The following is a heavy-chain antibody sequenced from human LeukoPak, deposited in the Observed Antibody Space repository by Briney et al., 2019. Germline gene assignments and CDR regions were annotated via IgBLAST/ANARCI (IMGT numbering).Heavy chain of an antibody. CDR1: GLTFDGSW. Sequence: GGSLRLSRAASGLTFDGSWMNWVRQAPGKGLEWVANMDPSGSQKRYVDSVKGRFSISKDNPGTSLYLEMYSLRAEDTAIYYCAIWTSGNYWGQGTLVTVSS. CDR3: AIWTSGNY. V-gene: IGHV3-7*01. J-gene: IGHJ4*02. CDR2: MDPSGSQK. D-gene: IGHD1-1*01.